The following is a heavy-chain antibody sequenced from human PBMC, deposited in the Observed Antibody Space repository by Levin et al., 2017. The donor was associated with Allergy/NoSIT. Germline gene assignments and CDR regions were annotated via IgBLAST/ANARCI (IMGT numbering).Heavy chain of an antibody. CDR3: ARTSWGQCCSSRTCGTVDI. CDR1: GFIFSNRG. J-gene: IGHJ3*02. CDR2: IWYDGSNK. Sequence: GGSLRLSCAASGFIFSNRGMHWVRQAPGKGLEWVALIWYDGSNKYYADSVKGRFTISRDNSKNRLYLQMTSLGVEDTALFYLARTSWGQCCSSRTCGTVDIWGQGTVVTVSS. D-gene: IGHD2-2*01. V-gene: IGHV3-33*01.